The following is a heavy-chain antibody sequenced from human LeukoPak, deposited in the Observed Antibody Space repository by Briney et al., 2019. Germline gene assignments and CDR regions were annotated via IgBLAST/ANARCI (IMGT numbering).Heavy chain of an antibody. V-gene: IGHV4-34*01. D-gene: IGHD1-14*01. Sequence: PSETLSLTCAVYGGSFSGYYWSWIRQPPGKGLEWIGEINHSGSTNYSPSLKSRVTISVDTSKNQFSLKLSSVTAADTAVYYCATTGITGDDYWGQGTLVTVSS. CDR2: INHSGST. J-gene: IGHJ4*02. CDR3: ATTGITGDDY. CDR1: GGSFSGYY.